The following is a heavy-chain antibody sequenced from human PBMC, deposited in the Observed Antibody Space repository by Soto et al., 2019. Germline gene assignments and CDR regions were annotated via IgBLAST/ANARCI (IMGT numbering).Heavy chain of an antibody. Sequence: QVQLVESGGGVVQPGRSLRLSCTASGFTFSSYAMHWVRQAPSKGLEWVAVISYDGSNKYYADSVKGRFTISRDNSKNTLYLQMNSLRAEDTAVYYCARDKRDLRFLEWSYYFAYWGQGTLVTVSS. V-gene: IGHV3-30-3*01. D-gene: IGHD3-3*01. J-gene: IGHJ4*02. CDR1: GFTFSSYA. CDR3: ARDKRDLRFLEWSYYFAY. CDR2: ISYDGSNK.